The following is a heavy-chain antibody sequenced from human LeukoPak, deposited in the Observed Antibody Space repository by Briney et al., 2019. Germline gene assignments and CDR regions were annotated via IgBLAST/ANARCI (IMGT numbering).Heavy chain of an antibody. CDR1: GFTFSSNG. CDR3: AISGQRFFFDY. CDR2: IRYDGSNE. D-gene: IGHD3-10*01. V-gene: IGHV3-30*02. Sequence: GGSLRLSCAASGFTFSSNGMHWVRQAPGKGLEWVAFIRYDGSNEYYADSVKGRDTIARDTSKNTLYLQMNSLRAEDAPVYSCAISGQRFFFDYWGQGPLVPVSS. J-gene: IGHJ4*02.